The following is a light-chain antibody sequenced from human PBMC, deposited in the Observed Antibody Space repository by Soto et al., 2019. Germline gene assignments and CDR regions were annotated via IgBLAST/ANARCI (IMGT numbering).Light chain of an antibody. CDR1: SSNIGAGYD. V-gene: IGLV1-40*01. CDR2: DNN. Sequence: QSALTQPPSVSGAPGQRVTISCTGSSSNIGAGYDVHWYQQLPGAAPKVLIYDNNNRPSGVLDRFSGSKSGTSASLAITGLQAEDEADYYCQSYDSSLSGYVFGTGTKVTVL. CDR3: QSYDSSLSGYV. J-gene: IGLJ1*01.